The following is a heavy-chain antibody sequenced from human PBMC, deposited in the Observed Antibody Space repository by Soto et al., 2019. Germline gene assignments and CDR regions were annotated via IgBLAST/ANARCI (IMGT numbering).Heavy chain of an antibody. V-gene: IGHV3-23*01. CDR2: ISRAGSNI. D-gene: IGHD1-26*01. Sequence: EVQLSESGGGVVQPGGSLRLSCAASGFTFSNCAMKWVRQAPGKGLEWVSDISRAGSNIYYADSVKGRFTISRDNSKNTLYLQMHSLRAEDTAVYYCAKAIEGAWEPNDYWGQGTLVTVSS. CDR1: GFTFSNCA. J-gene: IGHJ4*02. CDR3: AKAIEGAWEPNDY.